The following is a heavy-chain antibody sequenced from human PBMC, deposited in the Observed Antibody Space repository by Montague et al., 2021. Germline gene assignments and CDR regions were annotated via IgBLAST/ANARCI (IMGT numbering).Heavy chain of an antibody. Sequence: SETLSLTCTVFGDSINTYSWSWIRQPAGKGLEWIGRLSNGGSTNSNPSLKSRVSMSVDTSKNQFSLKLRSVTAADTAVYFCARRLGIRAPFDYWGQGTLVTVSS. CDR1: GDSINTYS. J-gene: IGHJ4*02. V-gene: IGHV4-4*07. CDR2: LSNGGST. D-gene: IGHD7-27*01. CDR3: ARRLGIRAPFDY.